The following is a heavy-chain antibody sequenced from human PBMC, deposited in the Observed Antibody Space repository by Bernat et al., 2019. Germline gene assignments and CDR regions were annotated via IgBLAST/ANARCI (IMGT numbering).Heavy chain of an antibody. J-gene: IGHJ4*02. V-gene: IGHV3-15*01. Sequence: EVQLVESGGGLVKPGGSLRLSCAASGFTFSNAWMSWVRQAPGKGLEWVGRIKSKTDGGTTDYAAPVKGRFTISRDDSKNTLYLQMNSLKTEDTAVYYCTATHEDYDILTGYSGPFDYWRQGTLVTVSS. CDR3: TATHEDYDILTGYSGPFDY. CDR1: GFTFSNAW. CDR2: IKSKTDGGTT. D-gene: IGHD3-9*01.